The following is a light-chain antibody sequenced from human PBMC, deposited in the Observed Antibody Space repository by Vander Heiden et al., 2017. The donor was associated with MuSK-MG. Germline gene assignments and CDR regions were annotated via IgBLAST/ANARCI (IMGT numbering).Light chain of an antibody. Sequence: IVLTQSPATPSLSPGERATLSCRASQTVSSFLAWYQHKPGQAPRLLIYDASNRATGIPARFSGSGSGTDFTLTISSLEPEDSAVYYCQQRSNWLFGGGTKVEIK. CDR3: QQRSNWL. J-gene: IGKJ4*01. V-gene: IGKV3-11*01. CDR2: DAS. CDR1: QTVSSF.